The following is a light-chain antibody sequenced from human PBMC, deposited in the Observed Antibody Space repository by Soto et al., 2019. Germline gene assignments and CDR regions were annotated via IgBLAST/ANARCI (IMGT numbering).Light chain of an antibody. CDR3: QSYDNSLSASV. J-gene: IGLJ3*02. CDR2: DNN. V-gene: IGLV1-40*01. CDR1: SSNIGAGYD. Sequence: QSVLTQPPSVSGAPGQRVTISCTGSSSNIGAGYDVHWYQQLLGTAPRLLIYDNNNRPLGVPDRFSGSKSGTSASLAITRLQAEDEADYFCQSYDNSLSASVFGGGTKLTVL.